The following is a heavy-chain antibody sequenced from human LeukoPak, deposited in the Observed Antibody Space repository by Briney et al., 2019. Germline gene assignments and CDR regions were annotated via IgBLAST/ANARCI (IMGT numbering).Heavy chain of an antibody. CDR3: GRPLSYYSDSSGDDAFDI. CDR2: INHSGST. Sequence: SETLSLTCAIYGGSFSGNYWSWIRQPPGKGLEWIGEINHSGSTNYNPSLKSRVTISVDTSKNQFSLKLSSVTAADTAVYYCGRPLSYYSDSSGDDAFDIWGQGTMVTVSS. CDR1: GGSFSGNY. J-gene: IGHJ3*02. D-gene: IGHD3-22*01. V-gene: IGHV4-34*01.